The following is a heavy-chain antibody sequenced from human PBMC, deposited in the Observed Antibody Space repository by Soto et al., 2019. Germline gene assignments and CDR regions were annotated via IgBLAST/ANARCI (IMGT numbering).Heavy chain of an antibody. CDR1: GYTFTHYY. Sequence: ASVKVSCKASGYTFTHYYIHWVRQAPGQGLEWMGMINPSGGSTDYAQKFQGRVTMTTDTSTTTVYMELSSLRSDDTAVYYCARPPFPGCINGVCYPCDHWGQGTPVTVSS. V-gene: IGHV1-46*01. CDR2: INPSGGST. J-gene: IGHJ4*02. D-gene: IGHD2-8*01. CDR3: ARPPFPGCINGVCYPCDH.